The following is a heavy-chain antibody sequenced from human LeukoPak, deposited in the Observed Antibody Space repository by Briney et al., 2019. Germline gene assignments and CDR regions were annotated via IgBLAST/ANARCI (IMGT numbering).Heavy chain of an antibody. CDR2: IWYDGSNK. CDR1: GFTFSSYG. D-gene: IGHD3-22*01. Sequence: GRSLRLSCAASGFTFSSYGMHRVRQAPGKGLEWVEVIWYDGSNKYYADSVKGRFTISRDNSKNTLYLQMNSLRAEDTAVYYCARGQWLHDFYGMDVWGQGTTVTVSS. J-gene: IGHJ6*02. CDR3: ARGQWLHDFYGMDV. V-gene: IGHV3-33*01.